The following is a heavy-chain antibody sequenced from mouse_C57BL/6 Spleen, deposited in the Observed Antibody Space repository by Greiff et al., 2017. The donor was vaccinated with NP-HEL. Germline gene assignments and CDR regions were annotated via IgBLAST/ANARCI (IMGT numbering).Heavy chain of an antibody. D-gene: IGHD4-1*01. J-gene: IGHJ3*01. CDR3: ARRGLTGAWFAY. V-gene: IGHV1-55*01. Sequence: QVQLQQPGAELVKPGASVKMSCKASGYTFTSYWITWVKQRPGQGLEWIGDIYPGSGSTNYNEKFKSKATLTVDTSSSTAYMQLSSLTSEDSAVYYCARRGLTGAWFAYWGQGTLVTVSA. CDR2: IYPGSGST. CDR1: GYTFTSYW.